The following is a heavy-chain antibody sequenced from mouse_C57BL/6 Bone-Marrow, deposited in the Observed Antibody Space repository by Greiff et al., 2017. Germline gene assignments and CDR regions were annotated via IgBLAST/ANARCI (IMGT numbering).Heavy chain of an antibody. D-gene: IGHD4-1*01. CDR1: GFTFSNYW. CDR3: TGRLGEAFD. V-gene: IGHV6-3*01. J-gene: IGHJ2*01. CDR2: IRLKSDNYAT. Sequence: EVKLMESGGGLVQPGGSMKLSCVASGFTFSNYWMNWVRQSPEKGLEWVAQIRLKSDNYATHYAESLKGRFTISRDDSKSSVYLQMNNLRAEDTGIYYCTGRLGEAFDWGQGTTLTVSS.